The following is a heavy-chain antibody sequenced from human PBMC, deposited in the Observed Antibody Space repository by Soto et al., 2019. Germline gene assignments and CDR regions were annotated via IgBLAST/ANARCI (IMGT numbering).Heavy chain of an antibody. Sequence: GASVKVSCKASGYTFSDFDINWLRQASGQGPEWVGWMNAKSGDTFFAQRFQGKFNMTWDTSLSTAYMEVGSLTSDDTAMYYCARGNPFNYAGFDVWGQGTTVTVSS. V-gene: IGHV1-8*01. CDR2: MNAKSGDT. D-gene: IGHD3-16*01. J-gene: IGHJ6*02. CDR3: ARGNPFNYAGFDV. CDR1: GYTFSDFD.